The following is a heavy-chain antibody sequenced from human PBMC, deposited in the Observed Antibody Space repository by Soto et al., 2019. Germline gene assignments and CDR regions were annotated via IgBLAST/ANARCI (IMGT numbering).Heavy chain of an antibody. V-gene: IGHV4-4*08. CDR2: ICNSGST. Sequence: SETLSLTCTVSGGSIRSYCWTWIRQPPGEGLEWIGYICNSGSTYYNPSLKSRVTISVDTSKNQFSLKLSSVTAADTAVYYCARDWFAGYYDSSGYGMDVWGQGTTVTVSS. D-gene: IGHD3-22*01. CDR3: ARDWFAGYYDSSGYGMDV. CDR1: GGSIRSYC. J-gene: IGHJ6*02.